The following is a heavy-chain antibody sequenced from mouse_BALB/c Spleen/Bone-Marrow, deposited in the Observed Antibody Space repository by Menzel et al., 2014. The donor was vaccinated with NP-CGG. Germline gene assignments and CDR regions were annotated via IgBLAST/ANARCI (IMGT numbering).Heavy chain of an antibody. V-gene: IGHV2-6-7*01. CDR1: GFSLXGFG. CDR3: ARADGSGYAMDY. J-gene: IGHJ4*01. Sequence: VKLLESGPGLVAPSQSLSITCTVSGFSLXGFGVNWVRQPPGKGLEWLGMIWADGSTDYNSALRSRLSISKANSKSXVFFKMNSLQTDDTASYYCARADGSGYAMDYWGQGTSVTVSS. D-gene: IGHD2-3*01. CDR2: IWADGST.